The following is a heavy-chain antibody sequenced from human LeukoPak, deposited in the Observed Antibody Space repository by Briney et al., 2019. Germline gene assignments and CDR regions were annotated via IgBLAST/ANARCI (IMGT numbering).Heavy chain of an antibody. CDR2: INQSGST. CDR3: ARGEATLDF. V-gene: IGHV4-34*01. Sequence: SETLSLTCAVYGGSFSGYYWSWIRQPPGKGLEWIGEINQSGSTNYNPSLKSRVTISVDTSKNQFSLKLNSVTAADTAVYYCARGEATLDFWGQGTLVTVSS. J-gene: IGHJ4*02. D-gene: IGHD5-12*01. CDR1: GGSFSGYY.